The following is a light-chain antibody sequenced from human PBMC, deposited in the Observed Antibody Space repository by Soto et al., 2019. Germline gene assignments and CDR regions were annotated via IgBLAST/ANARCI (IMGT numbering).Light chain of an antibody. CDR2: AAS. Sequence: DIQLTQSPSSLSASVGDRVTITCRVSQGISSYLNWYRQKPGKVPKLLIYAASSLQSGVPSRFSGSGSGKDFTLTINSLQPEDFATYYCQQSNSFPFTFGGGTKVEIK. V-gene: IGKV1-12*01. J-gene: IGKJ4*01. CDR1: QGISSY. CDR3: QQSNSFPFT.